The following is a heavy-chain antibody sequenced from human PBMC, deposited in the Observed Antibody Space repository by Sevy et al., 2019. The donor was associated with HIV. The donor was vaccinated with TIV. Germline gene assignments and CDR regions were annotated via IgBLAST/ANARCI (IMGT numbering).Heavy chain of an antibody. D-gene: IGHD1-1*01. CDR2: ISYDGRNK. CDR1: GFTFSSYG. J-gene: IGHJ1*01. CDR3: ALERLSSNVAEYFQN. V-gene: IGHV3-30*03. Sequence: GGSLRLSCAASGFTFSSYGMHWVRQAPGKGLEWVAVISYDGRNKHYADSVKGRFTISRGNSKNTLYLQMNSLRGEDTAVYYCALERLSSNVAEYFQNWGQGTLVTVSS.